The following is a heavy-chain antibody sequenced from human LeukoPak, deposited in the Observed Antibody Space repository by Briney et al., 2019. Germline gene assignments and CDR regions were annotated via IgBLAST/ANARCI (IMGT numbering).Heavy chain of an antibody. CDR1: GFTFSDSY. D-gene: IGHD1-14*01. CDR3: ARNLPFRNHGWPLFDY. CDR2: ISSSAETI. V-gene: IGHV3-11*01. Sequence: GGSLRLSCAASGFTFSDSYMSWIRQAPGKGLEWLSYISSSAETIYYADSVKGRFTISRDNAKNSLYLQINNLRAEDTAVYYCARNLPFRNHGWPLFDYWGQGTLVTVSS. J-gene: IGHJ4*02.